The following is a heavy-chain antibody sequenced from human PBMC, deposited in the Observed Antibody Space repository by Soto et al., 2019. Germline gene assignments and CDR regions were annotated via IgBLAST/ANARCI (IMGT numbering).Heavy chain of an antibody. CDR3: ARGQSDGWYHDY. V-gene: IGHV1-3*01. D-gene: IGHD6-19*01. J-gene: IGHJ4*02. CDR1: GYTFTSNA. CDR2: IGGGDGNT. Sequence: QVQLEQSGAEVKKPGASVKISCRTSGYTFTSNAIHWVRQAPGQRLEWMGWIGGGDGNTKYSQKFQGRVTMTIDTSATTAYMELSSLRSEGTSMYYCARGQSDGWYHDYWGQGTLVTVSS.